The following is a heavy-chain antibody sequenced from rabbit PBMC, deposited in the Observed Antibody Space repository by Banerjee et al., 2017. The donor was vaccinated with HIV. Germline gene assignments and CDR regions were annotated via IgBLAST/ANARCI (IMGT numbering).Heavy chain of an antibody. CDR2: IDAGSSGWT. J-gene: IGHJ4*01. D-gene: IGHD4-2*01. V-gene: IGHV1S40*01. CDR1: GFSFSSYYY. Sequence: QSLEESGGGLVQPEGSLTLTCTASGFSFSSYYYMCWVRQAPGKGLEWIACIDAGSSGWTYYASWVNGRFTISKTSSTTVTLQMTSLTAANTATYFCARANAGNTFEFNLWGPGTLVTVS. CDR3: ARANAGNTFEFNL.